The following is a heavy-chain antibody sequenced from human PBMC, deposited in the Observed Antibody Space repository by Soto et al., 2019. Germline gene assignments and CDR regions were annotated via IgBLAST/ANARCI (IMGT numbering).Heavy chain of an antibody. J-gene: IGHJ4*02. CDR3: ARAWGWTSVAATEVYFDY. Sequence: QVQLQESGPGLVKPSQTLSLTCTVSGGSISSGGYYWSWIRQHPGKGLEWIGYIYYSGSTYYNPSLKSRVTISVHTSKNQFSPKLSPVTAADTAVYYCARAWGWTSVAATEVYFDYWGQGTLVTVSS. CDR2: IYYSGST. V-gene: IGHV4-31*03. CDR1: GGSISSGGYY. D-gene: IGHD2-15*01.